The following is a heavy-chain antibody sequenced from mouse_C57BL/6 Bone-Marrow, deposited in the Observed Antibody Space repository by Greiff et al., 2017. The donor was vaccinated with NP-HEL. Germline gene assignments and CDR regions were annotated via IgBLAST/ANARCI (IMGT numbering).Heavy chain of an antibody. CDR3: ARPSYYGSSDWYFDV. Sequence: DVMLVESGGGLVQPGESLKLSCESNEYEFPSHDMSWVRKTPEKRLELVAAINSDGGSTYYPDTMERPFIISRDNTKKTLYLQMSSLRSEDTALYYCARPSYYGSSDWYFDVWGTGTTVTVSS. CDR1: EYEFPSHD. D-gene: IGHD1-1*01. J-gene: IGHJ1*03. CDR2: INSDGGST. V-gene: IGHV5-2*01.